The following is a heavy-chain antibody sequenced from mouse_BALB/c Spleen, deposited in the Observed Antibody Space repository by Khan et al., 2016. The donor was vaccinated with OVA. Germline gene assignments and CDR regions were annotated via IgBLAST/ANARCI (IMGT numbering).Heavy chain of an antibody. J-gene: IGHJ2*01. CDR3: ARVYGGDFDY. CDR2: IRYSGNT. D-gene: IGHD1-1*02. Sequence: VQLKESGPGLVKPSQSLSLTCTVTGYSITSDYAWNWIRQFPGNKLEWMGYIRYSGNTYYNPTLKSRITIPRDTSKNQFFLQLNSVTTEDTATYYCARVYGGDFDYWGQGTTLTVSS. V-gene: IGHV3-2*02. CDR1: GYSITSDYA.